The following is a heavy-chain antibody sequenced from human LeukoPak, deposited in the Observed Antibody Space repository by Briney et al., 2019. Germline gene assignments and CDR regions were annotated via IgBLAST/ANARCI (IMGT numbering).Heavy chain of an antibody. J-gene: IGHJ3*02. V-gene: IGHV4-34*01. CDR1: GGSFSGYY. Sequence: PSETLSLTCAVYGGSFSGYYWSWIRQPPGKGLEWIGEINHSGSTNYNPSLKSRVTISVDTSKNQFSLKLSSVTAADTAVYYCARRPTEGDFDRGYAFDIWGQGTMVTVSS. CDR2: INHSGST. D-gene: IGHD3-9*01. CDR3: ARRPTEGDFDRGYAFDI.